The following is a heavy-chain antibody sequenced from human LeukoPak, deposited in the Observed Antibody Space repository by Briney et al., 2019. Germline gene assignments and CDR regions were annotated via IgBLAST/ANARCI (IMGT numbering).Heavy chain of an antibody. V-gene: IGHV3-23*01. J-gene: IGHJ4*02. Sequence: GGSLRLSCAASGFTFDSYWMSWVRQAPGKGLEWVSAISGSGGSTYYADSVKGRFTISRDNSKNTLYLRMNSLRAEDTAVYYCAKDLVIPYYYDSSGPWDYWGQGTLVTVSS. CDR3: AKDLVIPYYYDSSGPWDY. D-gene: IGHD3-22*01. CDR2: ISGSGGST. CDR1: GFTFDSYW.